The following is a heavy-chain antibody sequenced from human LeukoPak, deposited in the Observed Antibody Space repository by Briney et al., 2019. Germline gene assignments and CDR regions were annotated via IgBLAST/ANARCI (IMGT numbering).Heavy chain of an antibody. D-gene: IGHD2-2*01. CDR1: GDSISSTRYY. Sequence: PSETLSLTCTVSGDSISSTRYYWGWIRQPPGKGLEWIGSIYYSGSTYYNPSLKSRVTISVDTSKNQFSLKLSSVTAADTAVYYCARPIVVVPAAIAFDPWGQGTLVTVSS. J-gene: IGHJ5*02. CDR2: IYYSGST. V-gene: IGHV4-39*01. CDR3: ARPIVVVPAAIAFDP.